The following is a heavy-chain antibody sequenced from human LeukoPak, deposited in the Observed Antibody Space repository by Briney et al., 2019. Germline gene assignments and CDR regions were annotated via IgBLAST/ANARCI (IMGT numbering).Heavy chain of an antibody. J-gene: IGHJ5*02. Sequence: SQTLSFTCTVSGGSISSGGYYWSWIRQHPGKGLEWIGYIYYSGSTHCNPSLESRVSISVDTSKNQFSLTLRSMTAADTAVYYCASLARGVVGDVVTWGQGTLVTVSS. CDR3: ASLARGVVGDVVT. CDR2: IYYSGST. V-gene: IGHV4-31*03. CDR1: GGSISSGGYY. D-gene: IGHD3-10*01.